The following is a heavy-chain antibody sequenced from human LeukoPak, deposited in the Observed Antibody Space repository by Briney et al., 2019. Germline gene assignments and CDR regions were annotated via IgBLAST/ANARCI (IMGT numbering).Heavy chain of an antibody. D-gene: IGHD6-19*01. J-gene: IGHJ4*02. CDR1: GYTLTELS. Sequence: ASVKVSCKVSGYTLTELSMHWVRQAPGQGLEWMGWINPNSGGTNYAQKFQGRVTMTRDTSISTAYMELSRLRSDDTAVYYCARARAGYSSGWYPERWGQGTLVTVSS. CDR2: INPNSGGT. CDR3: ARARAGYSSGWYPER. V-gene: IGHV1-2*02.